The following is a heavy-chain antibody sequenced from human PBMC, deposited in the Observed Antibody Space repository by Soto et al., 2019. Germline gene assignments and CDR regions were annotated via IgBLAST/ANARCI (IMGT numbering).Heavy chain of an antibody. V-gene: IGHV1-69*01. CDR1: GGTFSTYS. Sequence: QVQLVQSGAEVKKPGSSVKVSCKASGGTFSTYSISWVRQAPGQGLQWMGGTIPLFGTANYAQKFQGRLTITADETTSTDYMELSSLRSEDTAVYDCARGWQHPKPAYGYTMDVWGQGTTVTVSS. D-gene: IGHD6-25*01. CDR2: TIPLFGTA. CDR3: ARGWQHPKPAYGYTMDV. J-gene: IGHJ6*02.